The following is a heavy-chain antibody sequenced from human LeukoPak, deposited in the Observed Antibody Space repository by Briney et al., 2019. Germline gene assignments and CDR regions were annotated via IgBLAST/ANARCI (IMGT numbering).Heavy chain of an antibody. J-gene: IGHJ4*02. CDR1: GFTFDDYA. D-gene: IGHD4-17*01. Sequence: GGSLRLSCAASGFTFDDYAMHWVRQAPGKGLEWVSGISWNSGSIGCADSVKGRFTISRDNAKNSLYLQMNSLRAEDTALYYCAKDMGPYYGDDPYWGQGTLVTVSS. V-gene: IGHV3-9*01. CDR3: AKDMGPYYGDDPY. CDR2: ISWNSGSI.